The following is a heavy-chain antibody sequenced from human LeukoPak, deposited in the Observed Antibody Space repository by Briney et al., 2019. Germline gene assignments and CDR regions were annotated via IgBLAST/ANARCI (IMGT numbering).Heavy chain of an antibody. J-gene: IGHJ4*02. CDR3: ARRQPLGCSGTSCYAGPVDY. V-gene: IGHV3-21*01. CDR2: ISSSSSYI. CDR1: GFTFSSYS. Sequence: WGSLRLSCAASGFTFSSYSMNWVRQAPGKGLEWVSSISSSSSYIYYADSVKGRFTISRDNAKNSLYLQMNSLRAEDTAVYYCARRQPLGCSGTSCYAGPVDYWGQGTLVTVSS. D-gene: IGHD2-2*01.